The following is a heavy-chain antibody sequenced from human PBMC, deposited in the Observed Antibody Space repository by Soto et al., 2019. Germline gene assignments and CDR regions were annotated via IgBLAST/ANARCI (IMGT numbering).Heavy chain of an antibody. CDR1: GGSISSYY. Sequence: SETLSLTCTFSGGSISSYYWSWIRQPPGKGLEWIGYIYYSGSTNYNPSLKSRVTISVDTSKNQFSLKLSSVTAADTAVYYCARLDYDILTGYYSSRYYGMDVWGQGTTVTVSS. CDR3: ARLDYDILTGYYSSRYYGMDV. D-gene: IGHD3-9*01. V-gene: IGHV4-59*08. J-gene: IGHJ6*02. CDR2: IYYSGST.